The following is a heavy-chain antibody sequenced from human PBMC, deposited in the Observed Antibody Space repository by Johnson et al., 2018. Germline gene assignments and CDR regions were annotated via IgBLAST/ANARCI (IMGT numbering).Heavy chain of an antibody. D-gene: IGHD5-18*01. J-gene: IGHJ3*02. Sequence: QVQLVQSGGGVVQPGRSLRLSCGASGFTFSNFGMHWVRQAPGKGLEWVADISYDGRNKNYADSVKGRFAISRDNSKNTLYVQMDSLRARDTAVYYCAKDRWVRYSGRWSDAFDIWGPGTMVTVSS. V-gene: IGHV3-30*18. CDR1: GFTFSNFG. CDR2: ISYDGRNK. CDR3: AKDRWVRYSGRWSDAFDI.